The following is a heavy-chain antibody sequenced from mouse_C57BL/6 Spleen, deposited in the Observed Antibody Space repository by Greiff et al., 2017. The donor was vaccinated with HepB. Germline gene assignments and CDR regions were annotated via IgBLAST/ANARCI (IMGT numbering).Heavy chain of an antibody. CDR2: ISSGSSTI. D-gene: IGHD2-3*01. CDR3: ARERGYFLAMDY. J-gene: IGHJ4*01. CDR1: GFTFSDYG. Sequence: EVKLVESGGGLVKPGGSLKLSCAASGFTFSDYGMHWVRQAPEKGLEWVAYISSGSSTIYYADTVKGRFTISRDNAKNTLFLQMTSLRSEDTAMYYCARERGYFLAMDYWGQGTSVTVSS. V-gene: IGHV5-17*01.